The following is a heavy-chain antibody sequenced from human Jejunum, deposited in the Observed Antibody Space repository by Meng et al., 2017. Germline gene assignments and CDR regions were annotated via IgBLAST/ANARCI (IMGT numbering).Heavy chain of an antibody. D-gene: IGHD3-10*01. V-gene: IGHV4-4*07. CDR3: ARGTTRVRGIIYDY. CDR1: GGSISNYY. CDR2: IHPSGIT. J-gene: IGHJ4*02. Sequence: SETLSLTCTVSGGSISNYYWNWIRQPAGKGLEWIGRIHPSGITDYNPSLKSRITMSVDTSKNQVSLNLKTVTAADTAVYYCARGTTRVRGIIYDYWGQGTLVTVSS.